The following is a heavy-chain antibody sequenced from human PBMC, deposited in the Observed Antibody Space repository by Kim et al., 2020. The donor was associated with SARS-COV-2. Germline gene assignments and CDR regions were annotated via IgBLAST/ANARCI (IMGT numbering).Heavy chain of an antibody. CDR3: AAIISGWFGDYGMDV. J-gene: IGHJ6*02. CDR2: IIPIFGTA. CDR1: GGTFSSYA. V-gene: IGHV1-69*13. D-gene: IGHD3-10*01. Sequence: SVKVSCKASGGTFSSYAISWVRQAPGQGLEWMGGIIPIFGTANYAQKFQGRVTITADESTSTAYMELSSLRSEDTAVYYCAAIISGWFGDYGMDVWGQGTTVTVSS.